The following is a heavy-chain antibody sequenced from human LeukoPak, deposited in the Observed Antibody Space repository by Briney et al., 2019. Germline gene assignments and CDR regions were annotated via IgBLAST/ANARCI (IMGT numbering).Heavy chain of an antibody. CDR2: MYYRGRT. CDR3: ARRSFSYYGMDV. V-gene: IGHV4-59*08. J-gene: IGHJ6*02. Sequence: SETLSLTCTVSGGSISGYYWNWIRQPPGKGLEWIGYMYYRGRTSYNPSLKSRVTISVDTSKNQFSLNLTSVTAADQAVYYCARRSFSYYGMDVWGQGTTVTVSS. CDR1: GGSISGYY.